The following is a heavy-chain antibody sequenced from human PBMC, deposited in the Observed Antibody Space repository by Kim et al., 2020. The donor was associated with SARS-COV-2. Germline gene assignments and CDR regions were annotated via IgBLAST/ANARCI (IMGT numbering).Heavy chain of an antibody. D-gene: IGHD2-8*01. CDR2: MNVDGSHR. CDR1: GFRFSDYW. Sequence: GGSLRLSCEASGFRFSDYWMSWVRQAAGKGPEWVANMNVDGSHRNYVDSARGRFTISRDNAKNSLYLQMNSLRVEDTAIYYCAREIPHGASSFDLWGQGTQVTVSS. CDR3: AREIPHGASSFDL. V-gene: IGHV3-7*03. J-gene: IGHJ4*02.